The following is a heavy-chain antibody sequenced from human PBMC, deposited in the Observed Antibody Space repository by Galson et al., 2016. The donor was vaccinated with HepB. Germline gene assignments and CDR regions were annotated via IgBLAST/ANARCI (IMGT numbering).Heavy chain of an antibody. V-gene: IGHV1-18*01. Sequence: SVKVSCKASGYTFTTYGISWVRQAPGQGLEWMGRISAYNGNTNYAQNLPGRVIMTTDTSTSTAYMELRSLRSDDTAVYYCARDAGYDFWSAYYMPPRSYYFPMDVWGQGTTGTVSS. J-gene: IGHJ6*02. CDR1: GYTFTTYG. CDR2: ISAYNGNT. D-gene: IGHD3-3*01. CDR3: ARDAGYDFWSAYYMPPRSYYFPMDV.